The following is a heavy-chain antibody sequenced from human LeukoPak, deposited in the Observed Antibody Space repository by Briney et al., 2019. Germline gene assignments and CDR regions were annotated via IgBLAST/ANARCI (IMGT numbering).Heavy chain of an antibody. CDR1: GYTFTSYY. Sequence: ASVKVSCKASGYTFTSYYMHWVRQAPGQGLEWMGIINPSGGSTSYAQKFQGRVTMTRDMSTSTVYMELSNLRSEDTAVYYCAREPLYSGYERLFDYWGQGTLVTVSS. V-gene: IGHV1-46*01. J-gene: IGHJ4*02. CDR3: AREPLYSGYERLFDY. D-gene: IGHD5-12*01. CDR2: INPSGGST.